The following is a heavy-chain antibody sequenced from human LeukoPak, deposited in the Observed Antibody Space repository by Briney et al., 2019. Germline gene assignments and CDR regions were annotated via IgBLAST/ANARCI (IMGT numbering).Heavy chain of an antibody. CDR3: AKDAQARLWLPRCSFDS. J-gene: IGHJ4*02. V-gene: IGHV3-23*01. CDR1: GFAFNDYA. D-gene: IGHD6-19*01. Sequence: GGSLRLSCGASGFAFNDYAMGWVRQAPGRGLEWVSVLTGSGAGTYYADSVKGRFTISRDNSKNTLYLQMDSLRANDTAVYFCAKDAQARLWLPRCSFDSWGRGTLVTVSS. CDR2: LTGSGAGT.